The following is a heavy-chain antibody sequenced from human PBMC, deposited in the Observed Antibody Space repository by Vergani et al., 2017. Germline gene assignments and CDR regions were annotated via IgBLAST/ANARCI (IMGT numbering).Heavy chain of an antibody. CDR2: ISWNSNSI. D-gene: IGHD6-6*01. J-gene: IGHJ5*02. V-gene: IGHV3-9*02. CDR3: AKDLGTSSAGGWFDP. Sequence: EVQLEESGGGLVLPGRSLRLSCVASGFTSAGYAMPWVRQAPGKGLEWVSGISWNSNSIGYADSVKGRFTISRDNAKNSLYLQMNSLRAEDTALYYCAKDLGTSSAGGWFDPWGQGTLVTVSS. CDR1: GFTSAGYA.